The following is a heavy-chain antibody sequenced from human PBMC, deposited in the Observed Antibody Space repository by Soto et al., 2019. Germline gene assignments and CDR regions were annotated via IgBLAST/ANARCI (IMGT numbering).Heavy chain of an antibody. J-gene: IGHJ6*02. D-gene: IGHD4-17*01. Sequence: SETLSLTCTVSGGSISSSSYYWGWIRQPPGKGLEWIGSIYYSGSTYYNPSLKSRVTISVDTSKNQFSLKLSSVTAADTAFYYCASEGYGDYHYYYYGMDVWGQGTTVTVSS. V-gene: IGHV4-39*01. CDR2: IYYSGST. CDR1: GGSISSSSYY. CDR3: ASEGYGDYHYYYYGMDV.